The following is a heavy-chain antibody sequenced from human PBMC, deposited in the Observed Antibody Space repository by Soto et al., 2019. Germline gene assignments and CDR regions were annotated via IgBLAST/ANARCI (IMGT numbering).Heavy chain of an antibody. J-gene: IGHJ2*01. CDR3: ARDRTSVNWYFDL. CDR2: THYTGNT. CDR1: GDSISSYY. V-gene: IGHV4-59*01. D-gene: IGHD2-2*01. Sequence: QVQLQESGPGLVKPSETLSLTCTVSGDSISSYYWSWIRQPPRTELQWIGYTHYTGNTNHNPSLKSRVTISVDTSKNQFSLKLSAVTAADTAVYYCARDRTSVNWYFDLWGRGTLVSVSS.